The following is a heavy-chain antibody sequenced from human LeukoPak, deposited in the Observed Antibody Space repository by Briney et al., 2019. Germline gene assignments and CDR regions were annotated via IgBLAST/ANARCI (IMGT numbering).Heavy chain of an antibody. CDR1: GFTVSSNY. J-gene: IGHJ6*02. D-gene: IGHD4-23*01. Sequence: PGGSLRLSCAASGFTVSSNYMSWVRQAPGKGLEWVSVIYSGGSTYYADSVKGRFTISRDNAKNTLYLQMNSLRAEDTAVYYCARNYGGNFYYYYGMDVWGQGTTATVSS. V-gene: IGHV3-66*01. CDR2: IYSGGST. CDR3: ARNYGGNFYYYYGMDV.